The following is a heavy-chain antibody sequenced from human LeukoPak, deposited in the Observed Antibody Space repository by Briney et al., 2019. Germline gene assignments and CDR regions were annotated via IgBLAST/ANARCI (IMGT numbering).Heavy chain of an antibody. Sequence: ASVKVSCKXSGGTFSSYAISWVRQAPGQGLEWMGRINPNSGGTNYAQKFQGRVTMTRDTSISTAYMELSRLRSDDTAVYYCATLGAGKFDYWGQGTLVTVSS. J-gene: IGHJ4*02. D-gene: IGHD6-19*01. CDR2: INPNSGGT. CDR3: ATLGAGKFDY. CDR1: GGTFSSYA. V-gene: IGHV1-2*06.